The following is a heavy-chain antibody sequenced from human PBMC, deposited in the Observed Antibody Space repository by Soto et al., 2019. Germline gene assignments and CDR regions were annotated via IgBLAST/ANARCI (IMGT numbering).Heavy chain of an antibody. Sequence: QVQLVESGGGVVQPGRSLRLSCAASGFTFGTNGMHWVRQAPGKGLERVAGIWRDGSDKYYAESVKGRFTISRDNSQNTLYLQINSLRADDTAVYYCARWGNNKALDFWGQGTLVTVSS. CDR3: ARWGNNKALDF. D-gene: IGHD3-16*01. CDR1: GFTFGTNG. CDR2: IWRDGSDK. V-gene: IGHV3-33*01. J-gene: IGHJ4*02.